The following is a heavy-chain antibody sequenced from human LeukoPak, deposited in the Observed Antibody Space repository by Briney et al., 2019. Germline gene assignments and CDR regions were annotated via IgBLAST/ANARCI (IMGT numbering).Heavy chain of an antibody. V-gene: IGHV1-8*01. J-gene: IGHJ4*02. CDR1: GYTFTSYD. Sequence: ASVKVSCKASGYTFTSYDINWVRQATGQGLERMGWMNPISGNTGYAQKFQGRVTMTRNTSISTAYMELSSLRSEDTAVYYCARGYCSGGSCYFNYWGQGTLVTVSS. CDR3: ARGYCSGGSCYFNY. D-gene: IGHD2-15*01. CDR2: MNPISGNT.